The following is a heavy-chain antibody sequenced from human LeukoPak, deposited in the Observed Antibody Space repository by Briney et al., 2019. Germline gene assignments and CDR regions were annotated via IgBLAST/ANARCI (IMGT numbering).Heavy chain of an antibody. D-gene: IGHD2-15*01. J-gene: IGHJ3*02. V-gene: IGHV3-21*01. CDR3: ARDPAGYCSGGSSYSGAFDI. Sequence: PGGSLRLSCAASGFTFSSYSMNWVRQAPVKGLEWVSSISSSSYIYYADSVKGRFTISRDNAKNSLYLQMNSLRAEDTAVYYCARDPAGYCSGGSSYSGAFDIWGQGTMVTVSS. CDR1: GFTFSSYS. CDR2: ISSSSYI.